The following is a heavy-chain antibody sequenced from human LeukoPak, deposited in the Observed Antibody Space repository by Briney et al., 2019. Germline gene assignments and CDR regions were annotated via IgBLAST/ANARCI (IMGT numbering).Heavy chain of an antibody. J-gene: IGHJ3*02. CDR1: GYTISSGYY. Sequence: SETLSLTCNVSGYTISSGYYWAWIRQPPGKGLEWIGNIHHSGTYYSPSLKSRVTISFDTSKNQFSLKLSSVTAADTAVYYCARGDYYDSSGYSLGYAFDIWGQGTMVTVSS. V-gene: IGHV4-38-2*02. CDR3: ARGDYYDSSGYSLGYAFDI. D-gene: IGHD3-22*01. CDR2: IHHSGT.